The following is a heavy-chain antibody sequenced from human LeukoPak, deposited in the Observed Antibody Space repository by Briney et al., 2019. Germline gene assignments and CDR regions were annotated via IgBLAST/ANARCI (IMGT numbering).Heavy chain of an antibody. Sequence: GESLKISCKGSGYSFTNYWIGWVRQMPGKGLEWMGIIHPGDSDTKYSPSFQGQVTISANKSISTAYLQWSSLKASDTAMYYCARHLSSSIWYNYNYYMDVWGKGTTVTVSS. CDR1: GYSFTNYW. J-gene: IGHJ6*03. CDR2: IHPGDSDT. CDR3: ARHLSSSIWYNYNYYMDV. V-gene: IGHV5-51*01. D-gene: IGHD6-13*01.